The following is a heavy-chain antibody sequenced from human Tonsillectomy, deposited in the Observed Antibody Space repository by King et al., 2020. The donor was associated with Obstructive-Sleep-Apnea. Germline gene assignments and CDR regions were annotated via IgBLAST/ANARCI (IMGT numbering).Heavy chain of an antibody. J-gene: IGHJ4*02. CDR1: GFTFSRYA. CDR3: SRETPTGRPHFDH. CDR2: IAYDGSSK. D-gene: IGHD4-23*01. V-gene: IGHV3-30*04. Sequence: VQLVESGGGVVQPGKSLRLSCAASGFTFSRYAMHWVRQAPGKGLEWVAVIAYDGSSKNYADSVKGRFTISRDNSKNTLYLQMNSLRGEDTAVYYCSRETPTGRPHFDHLGQGTLVTV.